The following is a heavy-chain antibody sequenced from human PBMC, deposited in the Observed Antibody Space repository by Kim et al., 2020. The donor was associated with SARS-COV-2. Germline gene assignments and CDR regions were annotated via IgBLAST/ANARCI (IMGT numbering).Heavy chain of an antibody. CDR2: FDPEDGET. J-gene: IGHJ3*02. CDR3: ATDQYDILTGYYKYAFDI. Sequence: ASVKVSCKVSGYTLTELSMHWVRQAPGKGLEWMGGFDPEDGETIYAQKFQGRVTMTEDTSTDTAYMELSSLRSEDTAVYYCATDQYDILTGYYKYAFDIWGQGTMVTVSS. CDR1: GYTLTELS. D-gene: IGHD3-9*01. V-gene: IGHV1-24*01.